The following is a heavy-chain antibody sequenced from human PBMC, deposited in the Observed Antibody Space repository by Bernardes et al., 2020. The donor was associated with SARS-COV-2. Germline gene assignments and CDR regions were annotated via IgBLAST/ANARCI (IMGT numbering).Heavy chain of an antibody. CDR3: ARSGTYPDAFDI. J-gene: IGHJ3*02. D-gene: IGHD1-26*01. Sequence: SVKVSCKTSGHTFTIYAVIWVRQAPGQGLECMGGIIPLFGTTNYAQNFQGRVTIAAYESTSTVYMELNSLRSEDTAMYYCARSGTYPDAFDIWGQGTMVTVSS. V-gene: IGHV1-69*13. CDR2: IIPLFGTT. CDR1: GHTFTIYA.